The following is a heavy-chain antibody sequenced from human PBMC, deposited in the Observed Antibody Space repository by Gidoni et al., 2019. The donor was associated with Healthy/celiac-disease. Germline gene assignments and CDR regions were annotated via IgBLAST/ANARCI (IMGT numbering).Heavy chain of an antibody. CDR3: ARDLFGATSSWGVFDY. J-gene: IGHJ4*02. CDR2: IWYDGSNK. CDR1: GFPFSSYG. D-gene: IGHD1-26*01. V-gene: IGHV3-33*01. Sequence: QVQLVESGGGVVRPGRSLRLSCAASGFPFSSYGMHWVRQAPGKGLEWVAVIWYDGSNKYYADSVKGRFTISRDNSKNTLYLQMNSLRAEDTAVYYCARDLFGATSSWGVFDYWGQGTLVTVSS.